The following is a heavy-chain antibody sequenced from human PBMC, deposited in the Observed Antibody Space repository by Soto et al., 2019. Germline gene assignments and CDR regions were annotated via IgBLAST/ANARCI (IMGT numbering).Heavy chain of an antibody. CDR1: GGTFSSYA. Sequence: QVQLVQSGAEVKKPGSSVKVSCKASGGTFSSYAISWVRQAPGQGLEWMGGIIPIFGTANYAQKFQGRVTITADKSTSTAYMELSSLRSEDTAVYYCASSAYYYDSSGYYNNNWFDPWGQGTLVTVSS. J-gene: IGHJ5*02. D-gene: IGHD3-22*01. CDR3: ASSAYYYDSSGYYNNNWFDP. V-gene: IGHV1-69*06. CDR2: IIPIFGTA.